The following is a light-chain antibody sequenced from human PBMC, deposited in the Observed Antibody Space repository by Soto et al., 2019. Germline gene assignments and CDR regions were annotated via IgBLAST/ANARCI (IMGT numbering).Light chain of an antibody. V-gene: IGLV1-47*01. CDR1: XSXTGSHY. CDR3: AAWDDSLSGVV. Sequence: QSVLTQPPSASGTPGQRVTISCXXSXSXTGSHYVYCYQQLPGTAPKLLIYRNNQRPSGVPDRFSGSKSGTSASLAISGLRAEDEADYYCAAWDDSLSGVVFGGGTKLTVL. J-gene: IGLJ3*02. CDR2: RNN.